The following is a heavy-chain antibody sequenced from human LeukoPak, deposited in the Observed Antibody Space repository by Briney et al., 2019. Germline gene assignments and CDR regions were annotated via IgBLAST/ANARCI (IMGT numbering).Heavy chain of an antibody. Sequence: GGSLRLSCAASGFTFSDYYMSWIRQAPGKGLEWVSYISSSGSTIYYADSVKGRFTISRDNAKNSLYLQIDSLRAEDTAVYYCAKNYYDSSGAQWGQGTLVTVSS. CDR2: ISSSGSTI. CDR3: AKNYYDSSGAQ. D-gene: IGHD3-22*01. J-gene: IGHJ4*02. CDR1: GFTFSDYY. V-gene: IGHV3-11*04.